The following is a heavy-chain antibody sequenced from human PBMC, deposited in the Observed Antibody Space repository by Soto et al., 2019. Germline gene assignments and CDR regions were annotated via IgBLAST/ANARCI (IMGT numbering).Heavy chain of an antibody. D-gene: IGHD5-12*01. V-gene: IGHV1-58*01. Sequence: SVKVSCKASGFTFTSSAVQWVRQARGQRLEWIGWIVVGSGNTNYAQKFQERVTITRDMSTSTAYMELSSLRSEDTAVYYCAAARGWLRLGHYYYGMDVWGQGTTVTVSS. J-gene: IGHJ6*02. CDR3: AAARGWLRLGHYYYGMDV. CDR1: GFTFTSSA. CDR2: IVVGSGNT.